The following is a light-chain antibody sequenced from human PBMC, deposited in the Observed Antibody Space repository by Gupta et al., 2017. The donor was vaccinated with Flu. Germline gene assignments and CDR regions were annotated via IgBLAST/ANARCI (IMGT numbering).Light chain of an antibody. Sequence: DFQLTQSPSSLSASVGDRVTITCRASQAIRFDLAWYQQKPGKVPKLLIYAASTLQAGVPSRFSGKGSGTDFSLIINSLQPEDVASYYCQKYGGAPFTFGGGTKIEIK. V-gene: IGKV1-27*01. J-gene: IGKJ4*01. CDR1: QAIRFD. CDR2: AAS. CDR3: QKYGGAPFT.